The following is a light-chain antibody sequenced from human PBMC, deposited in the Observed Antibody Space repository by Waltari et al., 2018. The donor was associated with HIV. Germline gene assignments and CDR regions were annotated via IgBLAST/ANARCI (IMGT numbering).Light chain of an antibody. V-gene: IGLV1-47*01. Sequence: QSVLAHPRSVSGTPGQPLNISCSGSTSNVRHTYVYWYQQVTRVAPKLLIDRNKQRPVGLPDRFSGSKSGTSASRAISGLRTEDEAEYYWSVGDDRLSGRLFGGGTKVTVL. J-gene: IGLJ2*01. CDR1: TSNVRHTY. CDR2: RNK. CDR3: SVGDDRLSGRL.